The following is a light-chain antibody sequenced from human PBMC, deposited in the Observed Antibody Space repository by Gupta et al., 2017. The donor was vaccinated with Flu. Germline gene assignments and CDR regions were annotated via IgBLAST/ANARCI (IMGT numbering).Light chain of an antibody. V-gene: IGKV3-11*01. CDR2: DAS. J-gene: IGKJ1*01. Sequence: SPATLSLSPGERANLSCRASQSVSSYLDWYQQKPGQAPRLLIYDASNRANGIPDRFSGSGSGTDFTLTSSRLEPEDFAVYYCQQRSNWWTFGQGTKVEIK. CDR1: QSVSSY. CDR3: QQRSNWWT.